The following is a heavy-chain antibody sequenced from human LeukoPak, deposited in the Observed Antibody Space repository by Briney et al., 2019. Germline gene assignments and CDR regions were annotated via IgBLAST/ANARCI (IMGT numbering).Heavy chain of an antibody. CDR1: GYTFTDYY. V-gene: IGHV1-2*02. Sequence: ASVKVSCRASGYTFTDYYIHWVRQAPGQGLEWMGWINPDNGGTNYAQKFQGRVAMTRDTSIRTVYMDLSRLRSDDTAVFYCTREARVGNWFDPWGQGTQVTVSS. CDR3: TREARVGNWFDP. D-gene: IGHD2-2*01. CDR2: INPDNGGT. J-gene: IGHJ5*02.